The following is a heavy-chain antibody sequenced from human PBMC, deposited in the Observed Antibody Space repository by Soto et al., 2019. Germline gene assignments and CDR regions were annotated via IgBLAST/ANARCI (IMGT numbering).Heavy chain of an antibody. D-gene: IGHD2-21*01. J-gene: IGHJ5*02. Sequence: QLQLQESGPGLVKPSETLSLTCTVSGGSISSSTYYWGWIRQPPGKGLEWIGSIFYSGSTYYNPSLKSRVTISGDTSKNQLSLKLSSVTAADTAVYYCASGAVTFGGDWFDPWGQGTLVTVSS. CDR2: IFYSGST. CDR1: GGSISSSTYY. CDR3: ASGAVTFGGDWFDP. V-gene: IGHV4-39*01.